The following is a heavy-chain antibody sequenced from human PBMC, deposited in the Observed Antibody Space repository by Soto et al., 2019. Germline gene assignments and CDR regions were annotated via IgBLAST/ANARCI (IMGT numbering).Heavy chain of an antibody. J-gene: IGHJ5*02. CDR3: AGDVIPPPNYFDT. V-gene: IGHV4-61*08. CDR2: VYYSGTT. Sequence: SETLSLTCTVSGGSIDSGDYYWSWIRQPPGKGLEWLGYVYYSGTTNYNPFLKSRVTLSLDKSKNQFSLKLNSVTAAAPAAYFCAGDVIPPPNYFDTRGQEXLVAVPS. D-gene: IGHD4-4*01. CDR1: GGSIDSGDYY.